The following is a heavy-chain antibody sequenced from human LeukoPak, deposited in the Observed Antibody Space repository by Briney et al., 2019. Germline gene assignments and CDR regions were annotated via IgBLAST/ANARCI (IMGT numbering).Heavy chain of an antibody. CDR2: IKEDGTKK. J-gene: IGHJ5*02. V-gene: IGHV3-7*01. D-gene: IGHD6-13*01. Sequence: GGSLRLSCAASGFTFNTFWMSWVRQTPGQGLEWVANIKEDGTKKSYVDSVKGRFTISRDNAENSLYLQMNSLRAEDTAVYYCARDAAGYDPWGQGTLVTVSS. CDR1: GFTFNTFW. CDR3: ARDAAGYDP.